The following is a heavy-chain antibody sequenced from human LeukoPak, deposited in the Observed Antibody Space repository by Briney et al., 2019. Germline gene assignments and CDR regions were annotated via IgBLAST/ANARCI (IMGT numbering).Heavy chain of an antibody. CDR2: INPNSGGT. D-gene: IGHD2-2*01. V-gene: IGHV1-2*02. Sequence: GASVKVSCKASGYTFTGYYMHWVRQAPGQGLEWMGWINPNSGGTNYAQKFQGRVTMTRDTSISTAYMELSRLRSDDTAVYYCARVLLGYCSSTSCSHLNYWGQGTLVTVSS. J-gene: IGHJ4*02. CDR3: ARVLLGYCSSTSCSHLNY. CDR1: GYTFTGYY.